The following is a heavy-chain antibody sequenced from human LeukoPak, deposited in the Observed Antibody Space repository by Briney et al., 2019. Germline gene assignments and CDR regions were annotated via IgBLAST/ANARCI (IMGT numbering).Heavy chain of an antibody. CDR1: GGAMSGYY. CDR2: IHYSGST. Sequence: PSETLSLTCTVSGGAMSGYYWTWIRQSPGRRLEWIAYIHYSGSTNYNPSLQSRVTISVDTSKNQFSLRLNSVTAADTAVYYCARLRGNYFPDYWGQGTLVTVSS. D-gene: IGHD4-11*01. J-gene: IGHJ4*02. CDR3: ARLRGNYFPDY. V-gene: IGHV4-59*01.